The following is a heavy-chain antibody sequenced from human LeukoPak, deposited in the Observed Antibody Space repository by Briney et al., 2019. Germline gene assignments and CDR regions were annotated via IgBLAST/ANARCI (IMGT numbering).Heavy chain of an antibody. Sequence: GGSLRLSCAASGFTFSSYAMHWVRQAPGKGLEWVAVISYDGSSKYYADSVKGRFTISRDNSKNTLYLQMNSLRAEDTAVYYCARALYGDYENYFDYWGQGTLVTVSS. CDR2: ISYDGSSK. CDR1: GFTFSSYA. V-gene: IGHV3-30*04. CDR3: ARALYGDYENYFDY. J-gene: IGHJ4*02. D-gene: IGHD4-17*01.